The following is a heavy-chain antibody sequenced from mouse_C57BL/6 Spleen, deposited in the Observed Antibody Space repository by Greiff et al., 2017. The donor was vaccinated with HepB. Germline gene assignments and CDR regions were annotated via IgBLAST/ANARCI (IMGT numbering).Heavy chain of an antibody. J-gene: IGHJ3*01. Sequence: QVQLQQSGPELVKPGASVKISCKASGYAFSSSWMNWVKQRPGKGLEWIGRIYPGDGDTNYNGKFKGKATLTADKSSSTAYMQLSSLTSEDSAVYCCAGLGVYSNYRSWFAYWGQGTLVTVSA. D-gene: IGHD2-5*01. CDR3: AGLGVYSNYRSWFAY. CDR2: IYPGDGDT. CDR1: GYAFSSSW. V-gene: IGHV1-82*01.